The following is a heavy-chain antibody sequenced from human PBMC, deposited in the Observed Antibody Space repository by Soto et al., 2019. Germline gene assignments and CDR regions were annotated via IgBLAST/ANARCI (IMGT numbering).Heavy chain of an antibody. Sequence: GGSLRLSCAASGFTFSSYAMSWVRQAPGKGLEWVSAISGSGGSTYYADSVKGRFTISRDNSKNTLYLQMNSLRAEDTAVYYCAKGIRISGYSYYYYGMDVWGQGTTVTVSS. D-gene: IGHD5-18*01. CDR1: GFTFSSYA. V-gene: IGHV3-23*01. CDR2: ISGSGGST. CDR3: AKGIRISGYSYYYYGMDV. J-gene: IGHJ6*02.